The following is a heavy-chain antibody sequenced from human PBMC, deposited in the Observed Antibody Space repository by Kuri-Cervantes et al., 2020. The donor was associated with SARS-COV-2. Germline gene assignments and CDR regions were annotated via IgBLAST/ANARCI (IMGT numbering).Heavy chain of an antibody. J-gene: IGHJ4*02. CDR1: GFTFSRYA. Sequence: GGSLRLSCSASGFTFSRYAMHWVRQAPGKGLEWVANIKQDGSEKYYVDSVKGRFTISRDNAKNLLYLQMNSLRAEDTAVYYCARDRHLAVAGHFDYWGQGTLVTVSS. CDR2: IKQDGSEK. V-gene: IGHV3-7*05. D-gene: IGHD6-19*01. CDR3: ARDRHLAVAGHFDY.